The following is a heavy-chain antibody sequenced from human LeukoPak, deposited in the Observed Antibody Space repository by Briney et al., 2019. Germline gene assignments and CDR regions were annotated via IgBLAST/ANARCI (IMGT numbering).Heavy chain of an antibody. CDR3: ARRYITMVRGVTWFDP. CDR1: GGSISSYY. CDR2: IYYSGST. D-gene: IGHD3-10*01. J-gene: IGHJ5*02. V-gene: IGHV4-59*01. Sequence: SETLSLTCTVSGGSISSYYWSWIRQPPGKGLEWIGYIYYSGSTNYNPSLKSRVTISVDTSKNQFSLKLSSVTAADTAVYYCARRYITMVRGVTWFDPWGQGTLVTVSS.